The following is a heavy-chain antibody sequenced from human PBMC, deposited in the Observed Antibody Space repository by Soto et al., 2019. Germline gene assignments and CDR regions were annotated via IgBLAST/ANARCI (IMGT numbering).Heavy chain of an antibody. Sequence: AASVKVSCKASGYTFTSYGISWVRQAPGQGLEWMGWISAYNGNTNYAQKLQGRVTMTTDTSTSTAYMELRSLRSDDTAVYYCASVPLLWFGELDYYYMDVWGKGTTVTVPS. CDR2: ISAYNGNT. CDR1: GYTFTSYG. CDR3: ASVPLLWFGELDYYYMDV. D-gene: IGHD3-10*01. V-gene: IGHV1-18*01. J-gene: IGHJ6*03.